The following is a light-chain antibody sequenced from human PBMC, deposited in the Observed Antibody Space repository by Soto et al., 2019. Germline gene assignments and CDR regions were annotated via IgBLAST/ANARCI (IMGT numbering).Light chain of an antibody. CDR3: QQFNCFPLT. CDR2: DAS. J-gene: IGKJ4*01. Sequence: IQLTQSPSSLSASVGDRVTITCRAGRDIGSALAWYQQRPGKAPKRLLYDASNLEAGVPSRLSGSGSGTDFTLSTTSLPPEDFATYYCQQFNCFPLTFGGGTKVQVK. V-gene: IGKV1-13*02. CDR1: RDIGSA.